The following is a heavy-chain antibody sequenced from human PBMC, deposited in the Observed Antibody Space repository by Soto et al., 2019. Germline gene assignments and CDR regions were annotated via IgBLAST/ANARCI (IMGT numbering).Heavy chain of an antibody. V-gene: IGHV3-23*01. J-gene: IGHJ4*02. D-gene: IGHD6-19*01. Sequence: GGSLRLSCAASGLTFSSYAMSWVRQAPGKGLEWVSAISGSGGSTYYADSVKGRFTISRDNSKNTLYLQMNSLRAEDTAVYYCAAGGSGWYFHYWGQGTLVTVS. CDR3: AAGGSGWYFHY. CDR2: ISGSGGST. CDR1: GLTFSSYA.